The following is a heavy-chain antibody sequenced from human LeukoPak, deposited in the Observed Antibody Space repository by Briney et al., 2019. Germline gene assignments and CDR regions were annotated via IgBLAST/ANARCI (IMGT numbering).Heavy chain of an antibody. CDR1: GFIFGGYS. D-gene: IGHD7-27*01. CDR3: VRDGAHWDLDY. Sequence: PGGSLRLSCAASGFIFGGYSMHWVRQAPGKGLEWVAFIQSDGGNEYYADSVKGRFTISRDNSKNTVHLQMNSLRAEDTAMYYCVRDGAHWDLDYWGQGTLVTVSS. J-gene: IGHJ4*02. V-gene: IGHV3-30*04. CDR2: IQSDGGNE.